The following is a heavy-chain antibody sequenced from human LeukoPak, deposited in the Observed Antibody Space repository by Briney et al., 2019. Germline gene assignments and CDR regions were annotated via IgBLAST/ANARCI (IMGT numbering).Heavy chain of an antibody. J-gene: IGHJ5*02. CDR1: GYTFTGYY. V-gene: IGHV1-2*02. D-gene: IGHD3-10*01. CDR3: ARSAITMVRGVMRWFDP. Sequence: ASVKVSCKASGYTFTGYYMHWVRQAPGQGLEWMGWINPNSGGTNYAQKFQGRVTMTRDTSISTAYMELSRLRSDDTAVYYCARSAITMVRGVMRWFDPWGQGTLVTVSS. CDR2: INPNSGGT.